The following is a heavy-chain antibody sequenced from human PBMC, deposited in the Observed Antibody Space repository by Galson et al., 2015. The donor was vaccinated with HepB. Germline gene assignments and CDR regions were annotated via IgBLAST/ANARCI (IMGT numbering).Heavy chain of an antibody. D-gene: IGHD1-26*01. CDR3: AKGCGRCLSYFDY. Sequence: SLRLSCAASGFTFSSYGMHWVRQAPGKGLEWVAVISYDGSNKYYADSVKGRFTISRDNSKNTLYLQMNSLRAEDTAVYYCAKGCGRCLSYFDYWGQGTLVTVSS. CDR2: ISYDGSNK. V-gene: IGHV3-30*18. J-gene: IGHJ4*02. CDR1: GFTFSSYG.